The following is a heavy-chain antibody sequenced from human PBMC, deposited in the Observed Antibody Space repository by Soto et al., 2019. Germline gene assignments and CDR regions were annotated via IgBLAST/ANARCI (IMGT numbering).Heavy chain of an antibody. V-gene: IGHV4-34*01. CDR2: INHSGST. CDR3: ARRYGYYFDY. J-gene: IGHJ4*02. CDR1: GGSFSGYY. Sequence: SETLSLTCAVYGGSFSGYYCSWIRQPPGKGLEWIGEINHSGSTNYNPSLKSRVTISVDTSKNQFSLKLSSVTAADTAVYYCARRYGYYFDYWGQGTLVTVSS. D-gene: IGHD4-17*01.